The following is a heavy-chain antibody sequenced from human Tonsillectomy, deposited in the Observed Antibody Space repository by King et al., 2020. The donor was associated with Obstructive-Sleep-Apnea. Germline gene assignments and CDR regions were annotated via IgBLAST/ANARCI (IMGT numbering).Heavy chain of an antibody. CDR3: ATELGIGYYGMDV. D-gene: IGHD7-27*01. CDR1: GFTFSIYS. CDR2: ISSSSSYI. V-gene: IGHV3-21*01. Sequence: VQLVESGGGLVKPGGSLRLSCAASGFTFSIYSMNWVRQAPGKGLEWVSSISSSSSYIYYAYSMKGRFTISRDNAKNSLYLQRNSLRAEDTAVYYCATELGIGYYGMDVWGQGTTVTVSS. J-gene: IGHJ6*02.